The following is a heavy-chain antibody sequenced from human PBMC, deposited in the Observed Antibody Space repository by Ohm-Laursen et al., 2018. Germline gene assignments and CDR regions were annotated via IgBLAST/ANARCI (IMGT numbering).Heavy chain of an antibody. Sequence: SLRLSCAASGFTFSSYAMTWVRQPPGKGLEWVSTITGSGDSTYYADSVKGRFTISRDNSKNTLYLQMGSLRAEDTASYYCAKFMSNQMTAIDSWGQGTLVTVSS. J-gene: IGHJ4*02. D-gene: IGHD2-21*02. CDR3: AKFMSNQMTAIDS. CDR1: GFTFSSYA. V-gene: IGHV3-23*01. CDR2: ITGSGDST.